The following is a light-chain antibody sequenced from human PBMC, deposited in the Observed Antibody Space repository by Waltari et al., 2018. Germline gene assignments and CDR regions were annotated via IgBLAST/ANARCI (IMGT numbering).Light chain of an antibody. V-gene: IGLV3-1*01. J-gene: IGLJ2*01. CDR2: SDD. Sequence: SYELTQPPSVSVSPGQTATITCTGSGCGDNSVWWYQQKPGQAPVAVIYSDDKRPSGIPERFSGSNSGNTATLTIGGTQTTDEGDYYCQAWDDTTVVFGAGTKVTV. CDR3: QAWDDTTVV. CDR1: GCGDNS.